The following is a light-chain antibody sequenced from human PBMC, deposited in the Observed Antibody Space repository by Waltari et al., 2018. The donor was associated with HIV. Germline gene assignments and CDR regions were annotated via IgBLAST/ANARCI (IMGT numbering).Light chain of an antibody. CDR3: QQYAGSPRT. J-gene: IGKJ2*01. Sequence: EIVLTQSPGTLSLSPGEGATLSCRTSQSVSSSQLAWYQQRPGQAPRLLIYDASSRPTGIPDRFSGSGSGTQFTLTISRLEPEDFAVYYCQQYAGSPRTFGQGTKVE. V-gene: IGKV3-20*01. CDR1: QSVSSSQ. CDR2: DAS.